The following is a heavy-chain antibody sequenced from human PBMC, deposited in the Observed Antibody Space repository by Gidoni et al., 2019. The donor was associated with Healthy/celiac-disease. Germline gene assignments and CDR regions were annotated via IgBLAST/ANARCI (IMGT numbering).Heavy chain of an antibody. D-gene: IGHD5-12*01. V-gene: IGHV4-30-2*01. CDR1: GGSISSGGYS. CDR2: IYHSGST. CDR3: ASQRDSGYDAPHFDY. Sequence: QLQLQESGSGLVKPSPTLSLTCAVSGGSISSGGYSWSWIRQPPGKGLEWIGYIYHSGSTYYNPSLKSRVTISVDRSKNQFSLKLSSVTAADTAVYYCASQRDSGYDAPHFDYWGQGTLVTVSS. J-gene: IGHJ4*02.